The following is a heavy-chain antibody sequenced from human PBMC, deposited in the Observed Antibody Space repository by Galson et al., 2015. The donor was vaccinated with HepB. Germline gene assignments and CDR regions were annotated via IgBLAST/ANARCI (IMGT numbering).Heavy chain of an antibody. V-gene: IGHV4-34*01. CDR2: INHSGST. J-gene: IGHJ6*03. CDR3: ARVGRRFLEWSPYYYYMDV. Sequence: TLSLTCAVYGGSFSGYHWSWIRQPPGKGLEWIGEINHSGSTNYNPSLKSRVTISVDTSKNQFSLKLSSMTAADTAVYYCARVGRRFLEWSPYYYYMDVWGKGTTVTVSS. D-gene: IGHD3-3*01. CDR1: GGSFSGYH.